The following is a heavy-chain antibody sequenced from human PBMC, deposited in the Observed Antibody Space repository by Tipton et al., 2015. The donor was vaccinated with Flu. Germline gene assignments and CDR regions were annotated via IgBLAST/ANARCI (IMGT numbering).Heavy chain of an antibody. D-gene: IGHD2-2*01. Sequence: TLSLTCTVSGAFFTSYYWNWIRQPPGKALEWNGYIYNSQYTKYNPSLKSRVTISVDTSKKQFSLQLRSVTAADTAVYYCARDPSLGMPDYFDSWGQGTLVTASS. CDR1: GAFFTSYY. CDR3: ARDPSLGMPDYFDS. J-gene: IGHJ4*02. CDR2: IYNSQYT. V-gene: IGHV4-59*12.